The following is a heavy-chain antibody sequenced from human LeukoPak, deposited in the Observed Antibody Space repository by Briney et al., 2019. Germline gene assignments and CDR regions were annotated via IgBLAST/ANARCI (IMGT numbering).Heavy chain of an antibody. D-gene: IGHD1-26*01. V-gene: IGHV3-30-3*01. CDR3: ARDGWELQGVDY. Sequence: GGSLRLSCAVFGFTFSSYAMHWVRQAPGKGLEWVGVISYDGTNKYYADSVKGRFTISRDNSNNTLYLQLNSLRAEDTAVYYCARDGWELQGVDYWGQGTLVTVSS. CDR1: GFTFSSYA. CDR2: ISYDGTNK. J-gene: IGHJ4*02.